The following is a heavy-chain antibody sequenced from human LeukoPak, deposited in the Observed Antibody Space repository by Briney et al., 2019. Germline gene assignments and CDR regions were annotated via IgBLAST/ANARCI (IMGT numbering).Heavy chain of an antibody. D-gene: IGHD6-13*01. V-gene: IGHV4-59*01. CDR1: GASISSYY. CDR3: ARVRVAAAGIDY. J-gene: IGHJ4*02. CDR2: IYYSGST. Sequence: SETLSLTCIVSGASISSYYWSWIRQPPGKGLECIVYIYYSGSTNYNPSLKSRVTISVDTSKNQFSLKLSSVTAADTAVYYCARVRVAAAGIDYWGQGTLVTVSS.